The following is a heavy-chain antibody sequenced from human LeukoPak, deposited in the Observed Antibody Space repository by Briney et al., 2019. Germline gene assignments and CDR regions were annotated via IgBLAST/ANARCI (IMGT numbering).Heavy chain of an antibody. V-gene: IGHV4-59*01. CDR1: GGSFSTYY. J-gene: IGHJ4*02. CDR3: AKAVITFGRAIAKGFDS. CDR2: IYYSGST. Sequence: SETLSLTCTVSGGSFSTYYWSWIRQPPGKGLEWIGYIYYSGSTDYNPSLKSRVTMSLDTSKNQFSLNLSSVTAADTAVYYCAKAVITFGRAIAKGFDSWGQGTLVTVSS. D-gene: IGHD3-16*02.